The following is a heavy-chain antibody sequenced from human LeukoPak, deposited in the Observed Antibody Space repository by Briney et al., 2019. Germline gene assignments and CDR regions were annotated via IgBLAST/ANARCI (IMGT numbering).Heavy chain of an antibody. Sequence: PSETLSLTCTVSGGSVSSSNYYWGWIRQPPGKGLEWIGSMYYTGSTYYNPSLKSRVSISVDTSKTQFSLKLSSVTAADTAVYYCARHVGYYDTSSNFRDYWGQGTLVTVSS. CDR2: MYYTGST. D-gene: IGHD3-22*01. CDR1: GGSVSSSNYY. CDR3: ARHVGYYDTSSNFRDY. V-gene: IGHV4-39*01. J-gene: IGHJ4*02.